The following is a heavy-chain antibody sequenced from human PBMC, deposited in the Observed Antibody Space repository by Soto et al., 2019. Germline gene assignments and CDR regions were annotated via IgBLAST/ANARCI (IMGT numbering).Heavy chain of an antibody. CDR1: GFTFSSYA. CDR2: ISYDGSNK. Sequence: VQLVESGGGLVQPGGSLRLSCAASGFTFSSYAMHWVRQAPGKGLEWVAVISYDGSNKYYADSVKGRFTISRDNSKNTLYLQMNSLRAEDTAVYYCARAVVGAHIDYWGQGTLVTVSS. CDR3: ARAVVGAHIDY. J-gene: IGHJ4*02. D-gene: IGHD1-26*01. V-gene: IGHV3-30-3*01.